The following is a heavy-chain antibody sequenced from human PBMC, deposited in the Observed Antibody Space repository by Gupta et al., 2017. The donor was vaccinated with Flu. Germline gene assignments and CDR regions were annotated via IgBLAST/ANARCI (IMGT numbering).Heavy chain of an antibody. V-gene: IGHV3-21*01. Sequence: VQLVESGGGLVKPGGSLRLSCAASGFTFSSFGMNWVRQAPGKGLEWISSISSSTSHKYYADSVKGRFTISRDNADNSLYLQMSSLRAEDTAIYYCARRGSYLGDAFDIWGRGTMVTVSS. CDR2: ISSSTSHK. CDR3: ARRGSYLGDAFDI. D-gene: IGHD1-26*01. CDR1: GFTFSSFG. J-gene: IGHJ3*02.